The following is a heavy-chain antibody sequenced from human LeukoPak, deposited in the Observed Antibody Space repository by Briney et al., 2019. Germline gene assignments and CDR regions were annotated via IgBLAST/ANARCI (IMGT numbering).Heavy chain of an antibody. Sequence: PGGSLRLSCAASGFTVSSNYMSWVRQAPGKGLEWVSIIYSGGSTYYADSVKGRFTISRDNLKNTLYPQMNSLRAEDTAVYYCAKAAVSEIDRWGQGTLVTVSS. CDR3: AKAAVSEIDR. J-gene: IGHJ5*02. D-gene: IGHD6-19*01. CDR1: GFTVSSNY. CDR2: IYSGGST. V-gene: IGHV3-66*01.